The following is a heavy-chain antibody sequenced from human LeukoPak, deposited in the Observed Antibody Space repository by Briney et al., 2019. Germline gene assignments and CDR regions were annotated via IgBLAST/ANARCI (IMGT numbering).Heavy chain of an antibody. CDR2: ISYDGNNK. CDR1: RFTFSSYT. V-gene: IGHV3-30-3*01. J-gene: IGHJ4*02. CDR3: ARDGPYYDVLTGYPPFDY. Sequence: PGRSLRLSCAASRFTFSSYTIHWVRQAPGKGLEWVAVISYDGNNKYYADSVKGRFTISRDSSKNTLYLQMNSLRPEDTAVYYCARDGPYYDVLTGYPPFDYWGQGTLDTVSS. D-gene: IGHD3-9*01.